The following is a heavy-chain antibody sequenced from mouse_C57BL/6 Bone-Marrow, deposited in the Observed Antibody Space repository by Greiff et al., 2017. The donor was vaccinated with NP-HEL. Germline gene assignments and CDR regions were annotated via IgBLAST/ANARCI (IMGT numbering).Heavy chain of an antibody. V-gene: IGHV1-55*01. CDR1: GYTFTSYW. D-gene: IGHD2-3*01. Sequence: QVQLKQPGAELVKPGASVKMSCKASGYTFTSYWITWVKQRPGQGLEWIGDIYPGSGSTNYNEKFKSKATLTVDTSSSTAYMQLSSLTSEDSAVYYCARPRLLRWAMDYWGQGTSVTVSS. CDR2: IYPGSGST. J-gene: IGHJ4*01. CDR3: ARPRLLRWAMDY.